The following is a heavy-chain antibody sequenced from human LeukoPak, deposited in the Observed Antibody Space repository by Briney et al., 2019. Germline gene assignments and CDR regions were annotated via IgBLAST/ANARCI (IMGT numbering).Heavy chain of an antibody. CDR3: TRDLVGA. CDR2: IRSKAYGGTT. D-gene: IGHD1-26*01. V-gene: IGHV3-49*04. J-gene: IGHJ5*02. Sequence: GGSLRLSCAASGFTFSSYWMSWVRQAPGKGLEWVGFIRSKAYGGTTEYAASVKGRFTISRDDSKSIAYLQMNSLKTEDTAVYYCTRDLVGAWGQGTLVTVSS. CDR1: GFTFSSYW.